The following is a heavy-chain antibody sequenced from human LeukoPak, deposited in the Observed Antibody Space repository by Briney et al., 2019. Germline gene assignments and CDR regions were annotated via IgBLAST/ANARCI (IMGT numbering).Heavy chain of an antibody. D-gene: IGHD6-19*01. J-gene: IGHJ3*02. Sequence: ASVKVSCKASGDTFSSYAISWVRQAPGQGLEWMGRIIPILGIANYAQKFQGRVTITADKSTSTAYMELSSLRSEDTAVYYCARDLESSGWYWGHAFDIWGQGTMVTVSS. CDR3: ARDLESSGWYWGHAFDI. CDR1: GDTFSSYA. V-gene: IGHV1-69*04. CDR2: IIPILGIA.